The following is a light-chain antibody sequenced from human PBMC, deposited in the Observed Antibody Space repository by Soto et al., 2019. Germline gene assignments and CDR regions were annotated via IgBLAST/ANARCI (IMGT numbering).Light chain of an antibody. Sequence: QSALTPPRSVSGSPGQSVTISCTGTSSDVGGYNYVSWYQQNPGKAPKLMIHDVTKRPSGVPDRFSGSKSGNTASLTISGLQAEDEADYYCCSYAGNYTYVFGTGTKVTVL. J-gene: IGLJ1*01. CDR3: CSYAGNYTYV. CDR2: DVT. CDR1: SSDVGGYNY. V-gene: IGLV2-11*01.